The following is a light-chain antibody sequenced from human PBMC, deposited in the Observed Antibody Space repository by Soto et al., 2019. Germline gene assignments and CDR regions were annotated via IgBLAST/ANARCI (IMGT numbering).Light chain of an antibody. J-gene: IGLJ2*01. V-gene: IGLV1-47*01. CDR3: AEWDDSLSAVV. CDR2: RND. CDR1: SSNIGSNY. Sequence: QSALTEPPSSSGTPGQRVTISCSGSSSNIGSNYVYWYQQFPGSAPKLLIYRNDQRPSGVTDRFSCSKSGTSASLSISGPRSEDEADYYCAEWDDSLSAVVFGRGTKVTVL.